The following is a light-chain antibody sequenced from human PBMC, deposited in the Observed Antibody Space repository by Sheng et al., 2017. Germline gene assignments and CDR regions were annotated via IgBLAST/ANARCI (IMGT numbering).Light chain of an antibody. V-gene: IGKV4-1*01. CDR1: QSVLYWSSNKNY. J-gene: IGKJ1*01. CDR2: WAS. CDR3: QQYYSSPPT. Sequence: DIVMTQSPDSLAVSLGERATINCKSSQSVLYWSSNKNYLAWYQQKPGQPPKLLIYWASTRESGVSERFSGSGSVTDFTLSISSLQAEDVAVYFCQQYYSSPPTFGQGTKVEIK.